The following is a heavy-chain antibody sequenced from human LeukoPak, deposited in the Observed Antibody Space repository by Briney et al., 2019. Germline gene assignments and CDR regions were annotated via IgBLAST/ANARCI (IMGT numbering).Heavy chain of an antibody. J-gene: IGHJ4*02. D-gene: IGHD3-22*01. CDR3: ARGQYYYDNTGYFYY. Sequence: SGGSLRLSCVASGLTSFSNYGMHWIRPAPGKGLEWVGVIWYDGSDQHHADSVKGRFSISRDNSKNTLYLQMNSLRAEDTAVYYCARGQYYYDNTGYFYYWGQGTLVTVSS. CDR1: GLTSFSNYG. V-gene: IGHV3-33*01. CDR2: IWYDGSDQ.